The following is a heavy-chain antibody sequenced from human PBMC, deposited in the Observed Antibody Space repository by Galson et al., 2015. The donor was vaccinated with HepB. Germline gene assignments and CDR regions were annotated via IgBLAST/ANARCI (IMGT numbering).Heavy chain of an antibody. CDR2: IIPIFGTA. Sequence: SVKVSCKASGGTFSSYAISWVRQAPGQGLEWMGGIIPIFGTANYAQKFQGRVTITADESTSTAYMELSSLRSEDTAVYYCARAASRYSSSWYPCWFDPWGQGTLVTVSS. D-gene: IGHD6-13*01. CDR3: ARAASRYSSSWYPCWFDP. CDR1: GGTFSSYA. J-gene: IGHJ5*02. V-gene: IGHV1-69*13.